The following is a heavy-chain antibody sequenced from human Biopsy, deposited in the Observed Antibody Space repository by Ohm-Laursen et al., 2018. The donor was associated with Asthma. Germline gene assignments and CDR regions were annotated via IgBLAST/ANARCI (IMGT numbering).Heavy chain of an antibody. Sequence: SLRLSCAALGFSFSNYGMHWVRQAPGKGLDWVAVISFDGTNRNYTDSVKGRFTISRDNSRNTLHLQMNSLRAEDTAVYYCAKDVFPGWELRRGPDYWGQGTLVTVSS. CDR3: AKDVFPGWELRRGPDY. J-gene: IGHJ4*02. V-gene: IGHV3-30*18. CDR1: GFSFSNYG. CDR2: ISFDGTNR. D-gene: IGHD1-26*01.